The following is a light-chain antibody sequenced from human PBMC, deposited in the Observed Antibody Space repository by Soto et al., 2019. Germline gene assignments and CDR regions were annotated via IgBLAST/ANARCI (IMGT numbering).Light chain of an antibody. J-gene: IGLJ1*01. CDR3: CSYAGSSTFYV. CDR2: EVN. CDR1: SSDVGSYNL. Sequence: QSVLTQPASVSGSHGQSITISCTGTSSDVGSYNLISWYQQYPDKAPKLMIYEVNKRPSGVSNRFSGSKSGNAASLTISGLQAEDEADYYCCSYAGSSTFYVFGSGTKVTVL. V-gene: IGLV2-23*02.